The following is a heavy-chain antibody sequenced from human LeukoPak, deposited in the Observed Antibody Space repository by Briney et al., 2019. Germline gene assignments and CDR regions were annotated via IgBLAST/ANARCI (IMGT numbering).Heavy chain of an antibody. CDR2: IWHDGSNK. V-gene: IGHV3-33*06. CDR3: ANNFDY. Sequence: PGGSLRLSCAASGFTFSNYGMHWVRQAPGKGLEGVAVIWHDGSNKYYADSVKGRFTISRDNSKNMVYLEMNSLRAEDTAVYYCANNFDYWGQGTLVTVSS. CDR1: GFTFSNYG. J-gene: IGHJ4*02.